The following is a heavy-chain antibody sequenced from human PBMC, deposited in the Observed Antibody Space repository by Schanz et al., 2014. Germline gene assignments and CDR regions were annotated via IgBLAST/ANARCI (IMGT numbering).Heavy chain of an antibody. CDR1: GGTFSSST. CDR3: AKVDRTRYNAMDV. D-gene: IGHD3-9*01. Sequence: QVQLVQSGAEVKKPGSSVKVSCKASGGTFSSSTLTWVRQAPGQGLEWMGRIIPILDKTNYAQKFQGRVTMTADKSTSTVYMEVSGLRSEDTAVYYCAKVDRTRYNAMDVWGQGTTVTGSS. V-gene: IGHV1-69*08. CDR2: IIPILDKT. J-gene: IGHJ6*02.